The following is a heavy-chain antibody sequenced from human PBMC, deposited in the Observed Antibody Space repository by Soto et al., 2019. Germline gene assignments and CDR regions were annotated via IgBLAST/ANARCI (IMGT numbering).Heavy chain of an antibody. V-gene: IGHV1-24*01. Sequence: ASVKVSCKVSGYTLTELSMHWVRQAPGKGLEWMGGFDPEDGETIYAQKSQGRVTMTEDTSTDTAYMELSSLRSEDTAVYYCATHYVWGSYRYVGSDYWGQGTLVTVSS. CDR2: FDPEDGET. CDR1: GYTLTELS. CDR3: ATHYVWGSYRYVGSDY. D-gene: IGHD3-16*02. J-gene: IGHJ4*02.